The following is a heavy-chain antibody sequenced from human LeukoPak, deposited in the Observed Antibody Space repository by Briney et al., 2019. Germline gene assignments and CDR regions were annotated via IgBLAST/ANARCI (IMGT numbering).Heavy chain of an antibody. CDR3: AKEAQGCSITSCYFDS. J-gene: IGHJ4*02. CDR2: MNQDGSEK. CDR1: GFTFSTYW. Sequence: PGGSLRLSCAASGFTFSTYWMSWVRQAPGKGLEWVAHMNQDGSEKYYVDSVRGRFSISRDNAKNSLFLQMNSLRAEDTAVYYCAKEAQGCSITSCYFDSWGQGTLVTVSS. D-gene: IGHD2-2*01. V-gene: IGHV3-7*03.